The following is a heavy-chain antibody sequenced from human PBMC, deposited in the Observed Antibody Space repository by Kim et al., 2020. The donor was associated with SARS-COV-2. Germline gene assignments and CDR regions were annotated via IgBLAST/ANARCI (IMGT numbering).Heavy chain of an antibody. Sequence: SETLSLTCAVYGGSFSGYFWSWIRQPPGKGLEWIGEINHSGSTNYNPSLKSRVTISVDTSKNQFSLKLSSVTAADTAVYYCARENRNPITGTTFDYWGQGTLVTVSS. V-gene: IGHV4-34*01. CDR1: GGSFSGYF. J-gene: IGHJ4*02. CDR3: ARENRNPITGTTFDY. CDR2: INHSGST. D-gene: IGHD1-20*01.